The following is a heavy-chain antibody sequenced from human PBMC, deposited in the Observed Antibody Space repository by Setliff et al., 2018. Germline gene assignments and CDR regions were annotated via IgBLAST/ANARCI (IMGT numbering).Heavy chain of an antibody. J-gene: IGHJ3*02. Sequence: SETLSLTCTVSGGSISSGGYYWSWIRQHPGRGLEWIGYIYYSGSTYYNPSLKSRVTISVDTSKNRFSPKLSSVTAADTAVYYCARVALVVVIRNAFDIWGQGTMVTVSS. CDR2: IYYSGST. CDR1: GGSISSGGYY. CDR3: ARVALVVVIRNAFDI. V-gene: IGHV4-31*03. D-gene: IGHD2-21*01.